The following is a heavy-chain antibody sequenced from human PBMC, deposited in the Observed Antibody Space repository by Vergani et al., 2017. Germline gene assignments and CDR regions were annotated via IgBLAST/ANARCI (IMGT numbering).Heavy chain of an antibody. Sequence: EVQLVESGGGLVQPGRSLRLSCAASGFTFDDYAMHWVRQAPGKGLEWVSGISWNSGSIGYADSVKGRFTISRDNAKNSLYLQMNSLRAEDTAVYYCARVGSTSFDYWGQGTLVTVSS. D-gene: IGHD2-2*01. CDR3: ARVGSTSFDY. J-gene: IGHJ4*02. CDR1: GFTFDDYA. V-gene: IGHV3-9*01. CDR2: ISWNSGSI.